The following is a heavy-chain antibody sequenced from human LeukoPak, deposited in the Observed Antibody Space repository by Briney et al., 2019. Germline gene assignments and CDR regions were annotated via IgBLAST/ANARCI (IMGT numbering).Heavy chain of an antibody. CDR3: ARELGIEGYWYFDL. CDR1: GFTVRSYD. J-gene: IGHJ2*01. D-gene: IGHD7-27*01. V-gene: IGHV3-13*05. Sequence: PGGSPRLSCAASGFTVRSYDMHWVRQVAGKGLEWVSAISTASNPHYAASVQGRFTIFRANAENSLYLQMNSLSAEDTAVYYCARELGIEGYWYFDLWGRGTLVTVSS. CDR2: ISTASNP.